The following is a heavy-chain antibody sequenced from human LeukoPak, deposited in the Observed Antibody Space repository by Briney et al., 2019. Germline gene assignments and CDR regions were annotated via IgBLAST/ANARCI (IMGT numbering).Heavy chain of an antibody. J-gene: IGHJ4*02. D-gene: IGHD3-22*01. CDR1: GFTFSSYA. CDR2: ISASGGRT. CDR3: AKDLDSSGYYLGENFDY. Sequence: GGSLRLSCAASGFTFSSYAMNWVRQAPGKGLELVAIISASGGRTYYADSVKGRFTISRDNSKNTLYLQMNSLRAEDKALYYCAKDLDSSGYYLGENFDYWGQGTLVTVSS. V-gene: IGHV3-23*01.